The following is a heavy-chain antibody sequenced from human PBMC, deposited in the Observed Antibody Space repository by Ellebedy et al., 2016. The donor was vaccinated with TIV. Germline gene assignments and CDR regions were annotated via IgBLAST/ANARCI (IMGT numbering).Heavy chain of an antibody. J-gene: IGHJ4*02. D-gene: IGHD4-23*01. V-gene: IGHV1-46*01. Sequence: ASVKVSCKASGYTFTTHYIHWVRQAPGQGLEWMGIINPRGGTTSNAQKFQGRVTMTRDTSTSTVYMELSSLRSEDTAVYYCARDLGTDYGGNSRFDYWGPGTLLTVSS. CDR2: INPRGGTT. CDR3: ARDLGTDYGGNSRFDY. CDR1: GYTFTTHY.